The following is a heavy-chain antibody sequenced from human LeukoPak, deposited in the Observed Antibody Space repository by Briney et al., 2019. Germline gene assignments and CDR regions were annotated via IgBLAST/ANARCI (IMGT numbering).Heavy chain of an antibody. CDR3: AKFSSGQMHYFDS. V-gene: IGHV3-23*01. CDR1: EFIFSTYA. CDR2: ISGSGGST. D-gene: IGHD6-6*01. J-gene: IGHJ4*02. Sequence: RGGSLRLSCVAAEFIFSTYAMSWVRQAPGKGLEWVSAISGSGGSTYYADSVKGRFTISRDNSKNMVYLQMNSLRAEDTAVFYCAKFSSGQMHYFDSWGQGTLVTVSS.